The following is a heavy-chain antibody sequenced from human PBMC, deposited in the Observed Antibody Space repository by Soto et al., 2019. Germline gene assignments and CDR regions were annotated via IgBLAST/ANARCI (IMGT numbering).Heavy chain of an antibody. J-gene: IGHJ4*02. Sequence: SETLSLTCAVSGGSISSGGYSWSWIRQPPGKGLEWIGYIYHSGSTYYNPSLKSRVTISVDRSKNQFSLKLSSVTAADTAVYYCARVLTTGYYFDYWGQGTLVTVSS. CDR1: GGSISSGGYS. CDR3: ARVLTTGYYFDY. CDR2: IYHSGST. V-gene: IGHV4-30-2*01. D-gene: IGHD4-17*01.